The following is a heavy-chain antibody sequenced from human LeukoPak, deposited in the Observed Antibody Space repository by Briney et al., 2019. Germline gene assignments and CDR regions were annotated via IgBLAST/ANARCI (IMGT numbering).Heavy chain of an antibody. J-gene: IGHJ4*02. CDR3: AKATYYYGSGPRGY. CDR2: ISGSGGST. D-gene: IGHD3-10*01. V-gene: IGHV3-23*01. Sequence: GGSLRLSCAASGFTFSSYAMSWVRQAPGKGLEWVSAISGSGGSTYYADSVKGRFTISRDNSKNTLYLQMNSLRAEDTAVSYCAKATYYYGSGPRGYWGQGTLVTVSS. CDR1: GFTFSSYA.